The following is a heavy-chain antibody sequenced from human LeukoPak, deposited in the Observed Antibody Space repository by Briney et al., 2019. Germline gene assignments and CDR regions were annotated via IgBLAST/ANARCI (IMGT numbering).Heavy chain of an antibody. Sequence: GGSLRLSCASSGFTFSSYAMSWVRQAPGKGLEWVSAISGSGGSTYYADSVKGWFTVSRDNSKNTLYLQMNSLRAEDTAVYYCACGGVGGYHYAAHCGQGTLVTVSS. CDR1: GFTFSSYA. CDR2: ISGSGGST. D-gene: IGHD3-22*01. CDR3: ACGGVGGYHYAAH. V-gene: IGHV3-23*01. J-gene: IGHJ4*02.